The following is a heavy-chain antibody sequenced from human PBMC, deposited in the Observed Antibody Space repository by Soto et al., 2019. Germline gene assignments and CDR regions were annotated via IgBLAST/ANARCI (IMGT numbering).Heavy chain of an antibody. Sequence: ASETLSLTFTVSGGSFKSGSYSWSWIRQPPGKGLEWIGYIYYSGSTNYNPSLKSRVTISVDTSKNQFSLKLSSVTAADTDVYYCARGMGATPKWPYNWFDPWGQGTLVTVSS. CDR2: IYYSGST. V-gene: IGHV4-61*01. D-gene: IGHD1-26*01. CDR1: GGSFKSGSYS. J-gene: IGHJ5*02. CDR3: ARGMGATPKWPYNWFDP.